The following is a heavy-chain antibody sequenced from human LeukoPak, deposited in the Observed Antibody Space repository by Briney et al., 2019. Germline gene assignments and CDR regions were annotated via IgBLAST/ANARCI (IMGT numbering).Heavy chain of an antibody. CDR1: GFTFSSYS. D-gene: IGHD3-3*01. J-gene: IGHJ6*02. CDR2: IRSSSSTI. CDR3: AREGLGFLEWFLYGMDV. V-gene: IGHV3-48*02. Sequence: PGGSLRLSCAASGFTFSSYSMNWVRQAPGKGLEWVSYIRSSSSTIYYADSVKGRFTISRDNAKNSLYLQMNSLRDEDTAVYYCAREGLGFLEWFLYGMDVWGQGTTVTVSS.